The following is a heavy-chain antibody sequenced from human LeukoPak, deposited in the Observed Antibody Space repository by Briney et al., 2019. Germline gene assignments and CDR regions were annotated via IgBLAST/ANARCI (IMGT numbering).Heavy chain of an antibody. CDR1: GGTFSSYA. J-gene: IGHJ5*02. Sequence: SVKVSCKASGGTFSSYAISWVRQAPGQGLEWMGGIIPIFGTANYAQKFQGRVTITADESTSTAYMELSSLRSEDTAVYYCASSTSCRSWFDPWGQGTLVTVSS. V-gene: IGHV1-69*13. CDR2: IIPIFGTA. D-gene: IGHD2-2*01. CDR3: ASSTSCRSWFDP.